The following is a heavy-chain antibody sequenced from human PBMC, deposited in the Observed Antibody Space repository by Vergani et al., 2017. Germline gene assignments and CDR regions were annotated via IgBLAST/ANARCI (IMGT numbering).Heavy chain of an antibody. D-gene: IGHD3-22*01. V-gene: IGHV3-23*03. CDR3: ARLSYDTTPYLQGGYDC. Sequence: EVQLLQSGGGVIQPGGSVRLSCAASGFTFSACPMTWVRQAPGKGLEWVSVIYSGGSTYYADSVKGRFTISRDNSKNMLYLQMNSLRAEDTAVYYCARLSYDTTPYLQGGYDCWGQGTLVSVSS. J-gene: IGHJ4*02. CDR1: GFTFSACP. CDR2: IYSGGST.